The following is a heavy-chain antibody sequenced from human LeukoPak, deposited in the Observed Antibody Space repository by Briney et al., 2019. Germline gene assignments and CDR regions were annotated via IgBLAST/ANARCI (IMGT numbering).Heavy chain of an antibody. CDR2: ISSSSSYI. CDR1: GLTVSSNY. D-gene: IGHD1-1*01. J-gene: IGHJ4*02. Sequence: GGSLRLSCAASGLTVSSNYMNWVRQAPGKGLEWVSSISSSSSYIYYADSVKGRFTISRDNAKNSLYLQMNSLRAEDTAVYYCARGYPIDYWGQGTLVTVSS. V-gene: IGHV3-21*01. CDR3: ARGYPIDY.